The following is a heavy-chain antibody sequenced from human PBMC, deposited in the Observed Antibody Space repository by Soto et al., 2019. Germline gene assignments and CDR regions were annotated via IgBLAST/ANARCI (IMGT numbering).Heavy chain of an antibody. CDR2: ITSDGGST. J-gene: IGHJ4*02. D-gene: IGHD6-13*01. V-gene: IGHV3-23*01. CDR1: GFTFNNYA. CDR3: AKNSRDIDY. Sequence: PGGSLRLSCAASGFTFNNYATTWVRQAPGKGLEWVSAITSDGGSTYYADSVKGRFTISRDNSMNTLYLQMNSLRAEDTAVYYCAKNSRDIDYWGQGTLVTVSS.